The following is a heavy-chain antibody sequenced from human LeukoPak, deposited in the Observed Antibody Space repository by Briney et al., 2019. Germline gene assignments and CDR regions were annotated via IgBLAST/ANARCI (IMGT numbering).Heavy chain of an antibody. CDR3: ARGRYCSSTSCSHNWFDP. D-gene: IGHD2-2*01. CDR1: GFTVSSNY. J-gene: IGHJ5*02. V-gene: IGHV3-66*01. CDR2: IYSGGST. Sequence: GGSLRLSCAASGFTVSSNYMSWVRQAPGKGLEWVSVIYSGGSTYYADSVKGRFTISRDNAKNTLYLQMNSLRAEDTAVYYCARGRYCSSTSCSHNWFDPWGQGTLVTVSS.